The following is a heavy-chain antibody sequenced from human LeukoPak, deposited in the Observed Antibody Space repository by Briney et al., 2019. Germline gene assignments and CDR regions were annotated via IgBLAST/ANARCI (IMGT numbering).Heavy chain of an antibody. Sequence: SETLSLTCAVSGGSISSGGHSWSWIRRPPGKGLEWIGYIYHSGSTYYNPSLKSRVTISVDRSKNQFSLKLSSVTAADTAVYYCAREVGGTGVFDYWGQGTLVTVSS. J-gene: IGHJ4*02. D-gene: IGHD3-10*01. CDR1: GGSISSGGHS. V-gene: IGHV4-30-2*01. CDR3: AREVGGTGVFDY. CDR2: IYHSGST.